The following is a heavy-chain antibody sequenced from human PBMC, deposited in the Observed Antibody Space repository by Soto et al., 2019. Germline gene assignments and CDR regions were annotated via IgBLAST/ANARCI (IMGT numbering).Heavy chain of an antibody. CDR1: GYAFTTYG. CDR2: ISGYNGDI. V-gene: IGHV1-18*01. Sequence: QAKMVQSGAAVKKPGASVKVSCRTSGYAFTTYGVSWVRQAPGQGLEWMGWISGYNGDITYAERLQGRLTMTTDTSTSTAYMELRSLRPEDTAVYYCARDVVLLRLCSTTSCYVAAWGQGTLVTVSS. D-gene: IGHD2-2*01. J-gene: IGHJ5*02. CDR3: ARDVVLLRLCSTTSCYVAA.